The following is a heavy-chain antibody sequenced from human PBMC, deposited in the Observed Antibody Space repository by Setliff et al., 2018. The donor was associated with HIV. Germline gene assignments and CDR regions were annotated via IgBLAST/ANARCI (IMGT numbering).Heavy chain of an antibody. CDR3: ARNTKAGTAIGYFQH. CDR2: INPSGGST. J-gene: IGHJ1*01. CDR1: GYTFTSYY. Sequence: ASVKVSCKASGYTFTSYYMHWVRQAPGQGLEWMGIINPSGGSTSYAQKFQGRVAMTRDTSTSTVYMELSSLRSEDTAVYYCARNTKAGTAIGYFQHWGQGTLVTVSS. V-gene: IGHV1-46*01. D-gene: IGHD6-19*01.